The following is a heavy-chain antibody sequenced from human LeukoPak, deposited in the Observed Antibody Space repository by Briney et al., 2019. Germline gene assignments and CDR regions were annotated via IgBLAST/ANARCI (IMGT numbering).Heavy chain of an antibody. D-gene: IGHD3-22*01. J-gene: IGHJ3*02. CDR3: AKVPALQKRSITMIVGDDAFDI. V-gene: IGHV3-23*01. CDR2: ISPSGGIT. Sequence: GGSLRLSCAASGFTFSTYGMNWVRQAPGKGLEWVSGISPSGGITYYTDSVKGRFTISRDNSKNTLYLQMNSLRAEDTAVYYCAKVPALQKRSITMIVGDDAFDIWGQGTMVTVSS. CDR1: GFTFSTYG.